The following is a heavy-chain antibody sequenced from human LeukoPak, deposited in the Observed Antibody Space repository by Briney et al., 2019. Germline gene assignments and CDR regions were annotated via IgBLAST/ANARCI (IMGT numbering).Heavy chain of an antibody. J-gene: IGHJ4*02. Sequence: GGSLRLSCAASGFTFSTYWMSWVRQAPGKGLEWVANIKQDGSEKYYVDSVKGRFTISRDNAKNSLYLQMNSLRAEDTAMCYCARDSAGNDYWGQGTLVTVSS. CDR2: IKQDGSEK. CDR3: ARDSAGNDY. D-gene: IGHD6-13*01. CDR1: GFTFSTYW. V-gene: IGHV3-7*01.